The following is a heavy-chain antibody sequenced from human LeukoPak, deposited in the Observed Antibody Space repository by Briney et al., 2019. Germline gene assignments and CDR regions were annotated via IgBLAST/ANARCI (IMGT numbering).Heavy chain of an antibody. V-gene: IGHV3-21*01. CDR3: ARVSGSYSSDAFDI. CDR2: ISSSSSYI. D-gene: IGHD1-26*01. Sequence: GGSLRLSCAASGFTFSSYSMNWVRQAPGKGLEWVSSISSSSSYIYYADSVKGRFTISRDNAKNSLYLQMNSLRAEDTVVYYCARVSGSYSSDAFDIWGQGTMVTVSS. CDR1: GFTFSSYS. J-gene: IGHJ3*02.